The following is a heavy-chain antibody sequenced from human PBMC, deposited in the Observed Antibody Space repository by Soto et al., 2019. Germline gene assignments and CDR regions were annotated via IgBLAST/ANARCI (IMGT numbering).Heavy chain of an antibody. CDR3: AKMELGYCTSGGCPPYWYFDL. J-gene: IGHJ2*01. V-gene: IGHV1-2*04. CDR1: GYTFIAYF. D-gene: IGHD2-8*01. CDR2: INPNTGAT. Sequence: QVQLVQSGAEVMKPGASVKVSCKASGYTFIAYFIHWVRQAPGQGLEWMGWINPNTGATNYAQKFQDSVTMTRDTSISTAYMELSRLRSDDTAVNYCAKMELGYCTSGGCPPYWYFDLWGRGNLITVSS.